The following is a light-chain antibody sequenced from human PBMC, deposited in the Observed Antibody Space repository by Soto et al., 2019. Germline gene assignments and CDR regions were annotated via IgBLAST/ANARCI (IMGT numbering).Light chain of an antibody. CDR2: AAS. CDR3: QQYNYLWT. V-gene: IGKV1-5*03. J-gene: IGKJ1*01. Sequence: DMQMTQSPSTLSASVGDRVTITCRASQNINTWLAWYQQKPGKAPKLLIYAASSLESGVPSRFSGSGSGTEFTLTISSLQPDDFAIYYCQQYNYLWTCAQGTKVEMK. CDR1: QNINTW.